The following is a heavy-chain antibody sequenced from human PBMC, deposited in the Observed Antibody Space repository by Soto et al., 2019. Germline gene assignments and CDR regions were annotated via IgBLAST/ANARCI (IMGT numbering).Heavy chain of an antibody. D-gene: IGHD4-4*01. V-gene: IGHV1-3*01. CDR1: GYTFTSYA. Sequence: QVQLVQSGAEVKKPGASVKVSCKASGYTFTSYAMHWVRQAPGQRLEWMGWINPGNGNTKYSQKFQGRVTITRDTSASTAYMELSSLRSEDTAVYYCARDQGYSNSYDYMDVWGKGTTVTVSS. CDR3: ARDQGYSNSYDYMDV. CDR2: INPGNGNT. J-gene: IGHJ6*03.